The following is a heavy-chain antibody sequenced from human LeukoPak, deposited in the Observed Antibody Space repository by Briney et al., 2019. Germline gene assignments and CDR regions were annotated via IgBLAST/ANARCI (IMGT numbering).Heavy chain of an antibody. V-gene: IGHV3-74*01. J-gene: IGHJ4*02. Sequence: GGSLRLSCAASGFTFGTYWMHWVRQAPGKGLVWVSRINNDGSSTIYADSVRGRFTISRDNAKNTLYLQMNDLRAEDTSVYFCARSSYLYFFDYWGQGTLVTVSS. CDR3: ARSSYLYFFDY. CDR2: INNDGSST. CDR1: GFTFGTYW. D-gene: IGHD3-10*01.